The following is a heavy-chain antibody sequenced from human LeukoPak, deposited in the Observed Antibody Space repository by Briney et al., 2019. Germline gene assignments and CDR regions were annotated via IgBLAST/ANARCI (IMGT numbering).Heavy chain of an antibody. CDR2: INPDGSTT. Sequence: GGSLRLSCAASGFTFSNYWMHWVRQDPGEGLVWVSFINPDGSTTNYADSVKGRFTISRDNAKNALYLQMNSLRPEDTAVHYCAKSLSSRGVIIRKTGRSFDYWGQGTLVTVSS. D-gene: IGHD3-10*01. CDR1: GFTFSNYW. CDR3: AKSLSSRGVIIRKTGRSFDY. J-gene: IGHJ4*02. V-gene: IGHV3-74*01.